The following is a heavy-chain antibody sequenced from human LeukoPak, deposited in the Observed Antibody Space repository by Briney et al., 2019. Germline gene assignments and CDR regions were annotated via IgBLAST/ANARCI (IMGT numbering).Heavy chain of an antibody. J-gene: IGHJ3*02. CDR1: GGSISSGDYY. Sequence: SRTLSLTCTVSGGSISSGDYYWSWIRQPPGKGLEWIGYIYYSGSTYYNPSLKSRVTISVDTSKNQFSLKLSSVTAADTAVYYCARVLYDSSNAFDIWGQGTMVTVSS. CDR2: IYYSGST. V-gene: IGHV4-30-4*01. CDR3: ARVLYDSSNAFDI. D-gene: IGHD3-22*01.